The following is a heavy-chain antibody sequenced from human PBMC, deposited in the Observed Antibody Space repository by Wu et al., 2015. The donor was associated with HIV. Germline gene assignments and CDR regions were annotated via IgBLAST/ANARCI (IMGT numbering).Heavy chain of an antibody. D-gene: IGHD3-10*01. CDR1: GYTFTSYD. Sequence: QVQLEQSGAEVKKPGASVKVSCKTSGYTFTSYDINWVRQATGQGLEWMGWMNPNSGNTGYAQKFQGRVTITRNISTTTAHMELSSLTSEDTAVYYCGRRGSWGDRTTIIRGGVDVWGQGTTVSVSS. V-gene: IGHV1-8*03. J-gene: IGHJ6*02. CDR3: GRRGSWGDRTTIIRGGVDV. CDR2: MNPNSGNT.